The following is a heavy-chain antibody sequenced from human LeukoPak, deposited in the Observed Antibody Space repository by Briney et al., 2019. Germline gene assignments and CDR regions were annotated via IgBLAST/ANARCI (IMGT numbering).Heavy chain of an antibody. D-gene: IGHD1-26*01. CDR2: IYPGDSGP. J-gene: IGHJ3*01. V-gene: IGHV5-51*01. Sequence: GASLKISCKVSGYSFTSYCIGWVRPLPGKGLEWMGIIYPGDSGPTYSPSFQGQVTIPVDKSINPAYLQWSSLQASDTAMYYCGMSGDRVPLQDDVFDVWGQGTMVTVS. CDR1: GYSFTSYC. CDR3: GMSGDRVPLQDDVFDV.